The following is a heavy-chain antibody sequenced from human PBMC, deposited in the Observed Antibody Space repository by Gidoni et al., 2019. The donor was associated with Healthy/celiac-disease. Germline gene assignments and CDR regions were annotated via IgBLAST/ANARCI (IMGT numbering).Heavy chain of an antibody. Sequence: EVQLVESGGGLVKPGGSLRLSCAASGLTSSSYAMHWVGQAPGKGLEYVSAISSNGGSTYYANSVKGRFTISRDNSKNTLYLQMGSLRAEDMAVYYCARDGRDGYNYLFYYWGQGTLVTVSS. V-gene: IGHV3-64*01. D-gene: IGHD5-12*01. J-gene: IGHJ4*02. CDR3: ARDGRDGYNYLFYY. CDR1: GLTSSSYA. CDR2: ISSNGGST.